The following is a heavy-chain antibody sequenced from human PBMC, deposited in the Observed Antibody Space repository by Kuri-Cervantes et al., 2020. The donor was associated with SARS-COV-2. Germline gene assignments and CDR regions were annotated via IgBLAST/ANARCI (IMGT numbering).Heavy chain of an antibody. CDR2: TSPIFGTA. CDR1: GGTFSSYA. D-gene: IGHD7-27*01. Sequence: SVKVSCKASGGTFSSYAISWVRQAPGQGLEWMGGTSPIFGTAIYAKKFQDRVTITADESTSTAYMELSSLRSDDTAVYYCARDTGNRRLGIDSWGQGTLVTVSS. V-gene: IGHV1-69*13. CDR3: ARDTGNRRLGIDS. J-gene: IGHJ4*02.